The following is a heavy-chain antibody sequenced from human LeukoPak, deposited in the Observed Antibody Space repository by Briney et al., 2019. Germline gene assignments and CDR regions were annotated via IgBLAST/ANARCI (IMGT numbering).Heavy chain of an antibody. CDR1: GFTFSSYA. D-gene: IGHD3-16*01. CDR3: AKDLDAIRIIDY. J-gene: IGHJ4*02. Sequence: GGSLRLSCAASGFTFSSYAMSWVRQAPGKGLEWVAVISYDGSNKYYADSVKGRFTISRDNSKNTLYLQMNSLRAEDTAVYYCAKDLDAIRIIDYWGQGTLVTVSS. V-gene: IGHV3-30-3*01. CDR2: ISYDGSNK.